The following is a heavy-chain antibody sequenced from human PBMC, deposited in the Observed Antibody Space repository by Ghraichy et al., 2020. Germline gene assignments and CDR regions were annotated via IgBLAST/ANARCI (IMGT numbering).Heavy chain of an antibody. CDR1: GGSISSYY. CDR3: ARDSGDSGYGMDV. J-gene: IGHJ6*02. V-gene: IGHV4-59*01. Sequence: SETLSLTCTVSGGSISSYYWSWIRQPPGKGLEWIGYIYYSGSTNYNPSLKGRVTISVDTSKNQFSLKLSSVTAADTAGYYCARDSGDSGYGMDVWGQGTTVTVSS. CDR2: IYYSGST. D-gene: IGHD5-12*01.